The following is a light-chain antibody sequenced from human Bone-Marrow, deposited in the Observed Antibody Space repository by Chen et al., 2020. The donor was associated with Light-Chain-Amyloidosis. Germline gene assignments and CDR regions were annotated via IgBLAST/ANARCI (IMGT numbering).Light chain of an antibody. J-gene: IGLJ3*02. CDR2: DDS. CDR1: NIGSTS. Sequence: SYGLTQPSSVSVAPGQTATIACGGNNIGSTSVHWYQQTPVQAPLLVVDDDSDRPSVIPARLSGSNAGNTATLTISRVEAGDEADFYCQVWDRSSDRPVFGGGTKLTVL. CDR3: QVWDRSSDRPV. V-gene: IGLV3-21*02.